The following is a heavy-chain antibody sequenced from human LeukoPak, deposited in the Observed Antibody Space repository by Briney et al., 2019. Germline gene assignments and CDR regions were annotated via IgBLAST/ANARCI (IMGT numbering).Heavy chain of an antibody. CDR3: AKIPSLVVVAASPSSDY. CDR1: GYTFTSYA. Sequence: GASVKVSCKASGYTFTSYAMHWVRQAPGQRLEWMGWINAGNGNTKYSQEFQGRVTITRDTSASTAYMELSSLRSEDTAVYYCAKIPSLVVVAASPSSDYWGQGTLVTVSS. V-gene: IGHV1-3*03. J-gene: IGHJ4*02. D-gene: IGHD2-15*01. CDR2: INAGNGNT.